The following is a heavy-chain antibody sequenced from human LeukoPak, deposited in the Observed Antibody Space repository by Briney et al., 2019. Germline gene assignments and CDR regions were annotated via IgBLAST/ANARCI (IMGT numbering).Heavy chain of an antibody. J-gene: IGHJ4*02. Sequence: SETQSLPSTVSGCSISSYDWTWIRQAAGKGLEWIGRIYTRGSNKYNPSPKSRATMSVDTTKNQISLRLSSVTAADTAMYYCARACLMTTPTTHRYYFGLLGPGNLVNVSS. CDR1: GCSISSYD. V-gene: IGHV4-4*07. D-gene: IGHD3-16*01. CDR3: ARACLMTTPTTHRYYFGL. CDR2: IYTRGSN.